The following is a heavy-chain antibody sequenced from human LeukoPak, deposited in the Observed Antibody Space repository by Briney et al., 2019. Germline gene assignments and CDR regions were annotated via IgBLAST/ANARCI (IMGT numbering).Heavy chain of an antibody. J-gene: IGHJ3*01. Sequence: SETLSLTCTVSGGTNINHYWSWIRHPPGKGLDWIGYIYYTGSTKYNPSLKSRVTMSVDTSKDQVSLQLSSVTAADTAVYYCARHHTSAVTALAVWGQGTMVTVSS. V-gene: IGHV4-59*08. D-gene: IGHD6-19*01. CDR3: ARHHTSAVTALAV. CDR1: GGTNINHY. CDR2: IYYTGST.